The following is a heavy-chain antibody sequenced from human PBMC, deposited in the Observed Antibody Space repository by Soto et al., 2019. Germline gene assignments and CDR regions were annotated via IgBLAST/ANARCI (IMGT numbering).Heavy chain of an antibody. Sequence: GGSLRLSCAASGFTVSSNYMSWVRQAPGKGLEWVSVIYSGGSTYYTDSVKGRFTISRHNSKNTLYLQMNSLRAEDTAVYYCARDVGATGDAFDIWGQGTMVTVSS. D-gene: IGHD1-26*01. CDR3: ARDVGATGDAFDI. CDR1: GFTVSSNY. V-gene: IGHV3-53*04. J-gene: IGHJ3*02. CDR2: IYSGGST.